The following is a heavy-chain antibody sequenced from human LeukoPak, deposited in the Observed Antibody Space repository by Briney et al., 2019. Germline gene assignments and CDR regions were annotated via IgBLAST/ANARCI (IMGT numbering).Heavy chain of an antibody. D-gene: IGHD6-13*01. Sequence: ASVKVSCKASGGTFSSYAISWVRQAPGQGLERMGRIIPILGIANYAQKFQGRVTITADKSTSTAYMELSSLRSEDTAVYYCARDLGPIAAAGTGSSSGWYYNWFDPWGQGTLVTVSS. V-gene: IGHV1-69*04. CDR1: GGTFSSYA. CDR2: IIPILGIA. J-gene: IGHJ5*02. CDR3: ARDLGPIAAAGTGSSSGWYYNWFDP.